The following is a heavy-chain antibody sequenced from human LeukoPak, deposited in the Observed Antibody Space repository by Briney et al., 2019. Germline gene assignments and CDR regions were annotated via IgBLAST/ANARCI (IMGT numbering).Heavy chain of an antibody. CDR2: NNHSGST. Sequence: PSETLSLTCAVYGGSFSGYYWSWIRQPPGKGLEWIGENNHSGSTNYNPSLKSRVTISVDTSKNQFSLKLSSVTAADTAVYYCARGLDYDILTGYYTHFDYWGQGTLVTVSS. D-gene: IGHD3-9*01. CDR3: ARGLDYDILTGYYTHFDY. CDR1: GGSFSGYY. V-gene: IGHV4-34*01. J-gene: IGHJ4*02.